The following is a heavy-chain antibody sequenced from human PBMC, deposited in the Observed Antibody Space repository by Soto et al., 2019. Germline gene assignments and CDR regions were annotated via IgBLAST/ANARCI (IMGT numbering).Heavy chain of an antibody. CDR3: AKGKSTGDIDWFDP. D-gene: IGHD3-10*01. CDR2: LIGGHYGT. Sequence: WGSLRLSCTASGFTLENYAIALFRHSPWKGREWVSTLIGGHYGTAYSYSEKGRFTVSRDNSKNCLYLQMNSLGVEDTAMYFCAKGKSTGDIDWFDPWGQGSLVTVSS. CDR1: GFTLENYA. J-gene: IGHJ5*02. V-gene: IGHV3-23*01.